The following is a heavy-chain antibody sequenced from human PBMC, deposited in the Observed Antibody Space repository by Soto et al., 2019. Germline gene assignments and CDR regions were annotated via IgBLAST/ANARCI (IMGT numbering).Heavy chain of an antibody. CDR2: IYPGDSDT. Sequence: PGESLKISCKGSGYSFTSYWIGWVRQMPGKGLEWMGIIYPGDSDTRYSPSFQGQVTISADKSISTAYLQWSSLKASDTAMYYCARGRKNVWFGEPLSYYGMDVWGQGTTVTVSS. J-gene: IGHJ6*02. V-gene: IGHV5-51*01. CDR3: ARGRKNVWFGEPLSYYGMDV. D-gene: IGHD3-10*01. CDR1: GYSFTSYW.